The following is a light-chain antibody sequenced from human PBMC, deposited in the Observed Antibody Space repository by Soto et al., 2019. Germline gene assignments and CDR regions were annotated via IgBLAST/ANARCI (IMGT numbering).Light chain of an antibody. Sequence: QSALTQPASVSGSPGQSTTISCTGTSTDVGSYNLVSWYQHRPGKAPKLMIYEVSKRYSGVSNRFSGSKSGNTSSLTNSGLQAEDAADYYCCSYAGSNIVIFCGGTKITVL. CDR1: STDVGSYNL. CDR3: CSYAGSNIVI. V-gene: IGLV2-23*02. J-gene: IGLJ2*01. CDR2: EVS.